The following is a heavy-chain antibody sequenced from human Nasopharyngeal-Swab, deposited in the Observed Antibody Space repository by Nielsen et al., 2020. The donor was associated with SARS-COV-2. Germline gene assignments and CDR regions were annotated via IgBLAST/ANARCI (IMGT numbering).Heavy chain of an antibody. Sequence: ASVKVSCKASGYTFTSYYMHWVRQAPGQGLEWMGIINPSGGSTSYAQKFQGRVTMTRDTSTSTDYMELSSLRSEDTAVYYCARGGQRHIVVVTANNWFDPWGQGTLVTVSS. CDR3: ARGGQRHIVVVTANNWFDP. V-gene: IGHV1-46*01. CDR1: GYTFTSYY. CDR2: INPSGGST. D-gene: IGHD2-21*02. J-gene: IGHJ5*02.